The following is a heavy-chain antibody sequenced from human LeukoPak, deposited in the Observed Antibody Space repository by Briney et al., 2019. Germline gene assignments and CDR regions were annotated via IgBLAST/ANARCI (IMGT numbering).Heavy chain of an antibody. J-gene: IGHJ4*02. V-gene: IGHV1-69*06. Sequence: ASVKVSCKASGYTFTSYAISWVRQAPGQGLEWMGGIIPIFGTANYAQKFQGRVTITADKSTSTAYMELSSLRSEDTAVYYCARSPGYYDSSGSPAYFDYWGQGTLVTVSS. CDR2: IIPIFGTA. CDR1: GYTFTSYA. CDR3: ARSPGYYDSSGSPAYFDY. D-gene: IGHD3-22*01.